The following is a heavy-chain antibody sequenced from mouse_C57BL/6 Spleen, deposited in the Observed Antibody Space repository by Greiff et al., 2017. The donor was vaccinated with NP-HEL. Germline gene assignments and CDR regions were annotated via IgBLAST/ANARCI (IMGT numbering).Heavy chain of an antibody. Sequence: EVKVEESGGGLVKPGGSLKLSCAASGFTFSSYAMSWVRQTPEKRLEWVATISDGGSYTYYPDNVKGRFTISRDNAKNNLYLQMSHLKSEDTAMYYCARDNYGSSWFAYWGQGTLVTVSA. CDR3: ARDNYGSSWFAY. D-gene: IGHD1-1*01. V-gene: IGHV5-4*01. CDR1: GFTFSSYA. J-gene: IGHJ3*01. CDR2: ISDGGSYT.